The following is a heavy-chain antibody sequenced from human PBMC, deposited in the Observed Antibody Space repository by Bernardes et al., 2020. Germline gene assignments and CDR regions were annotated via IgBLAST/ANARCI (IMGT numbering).Heavy chain of an antibody. CDR1: GFTFSGSA. J-gene: IGHJ6*03. CDR2: IRSKANSYAT. Sequence: GGSLRLSCAASGFTFSGSAMHWVRQASGKGLEWVGRIRSKANSYATAYAASVKGRFTISRDDSKNTAYLQMNSLKTEDTAVYYCTTLPYPYYDSSGYYNYYYYMDVWGKGTTVTVSS. D-gene: IGHD3-22*01. CDR3: TTLPYPYYDSSGYYNYYYYMDV. V-gene: IGHV3-73*01.